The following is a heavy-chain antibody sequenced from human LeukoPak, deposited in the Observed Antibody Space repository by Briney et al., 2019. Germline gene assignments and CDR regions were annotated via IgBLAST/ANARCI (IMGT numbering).Heavy chain of an antibody. Sequence: SETLSLTCTVSGGSISSSSYYWGWIRQPPGKGLEWIGSIYYSGSTYYNPSLKSRVTISVDTSKNQFSLKLSSVTAADTAVYYCARHRSDRGGSLDYWGQGTLVTVSS. V-gene: IGHV4-39*01. D-gene: IGHD2-15*01. CDR1: GGSISSSSYY. J-gene: IGHJ4*02. CDR2: IYYSGST. CDR3: ARHRSDRGGSLDY.